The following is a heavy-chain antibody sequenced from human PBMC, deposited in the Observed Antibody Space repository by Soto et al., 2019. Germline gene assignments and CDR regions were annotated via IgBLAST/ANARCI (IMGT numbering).Heavy chain of an antibody. D-gene: IGHD3-22*01. CDR1: GFTFSSYA. CDR2: ISGSGGST. J-gene: IGHJ6*02. V-gene: IGHV3-23*01. CDR3: ARDIYDSSGSYDDYYYGMDV. Sequence: GGSLRLSCAASGFTFSSYAMSWVRQAPGKGLEWVSAISGSGGSTYYADSVKGRFTISRDNAKNSLYLQMNSPRAEDTAVYYCARDIYDSSGSYDDYYYGMDVWGQGTTVTVSS.